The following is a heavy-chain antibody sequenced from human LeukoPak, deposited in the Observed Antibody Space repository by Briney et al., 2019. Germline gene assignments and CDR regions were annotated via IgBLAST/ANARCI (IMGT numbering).Heavy chain of an antibody. V-gene: IGHV3-23*01. D-gene: IGHD4-17*01. CDR3: AKEHGDQDDAFDI. Sequence: PGGSLRLSCAASGFTFTSYSMNWVRQAPGKGLEWVSAISGSGGSTYYADSVKGRFTISRDNSKNTLYLQMNSLRAEDTAVYYCAKEHGDQDDAFDIWGQGTMVTVSS. CDR1: GFTFTSYS. CDR2: ISGSGGST. J-gene: IGHJ3*02.